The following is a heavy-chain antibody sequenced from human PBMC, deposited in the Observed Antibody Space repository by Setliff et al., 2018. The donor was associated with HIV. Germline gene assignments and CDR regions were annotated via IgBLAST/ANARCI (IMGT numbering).Heavy chain of an antibody. Sequence: ASVKVSCKASGYTFTSYGISWVRQAPGQGLEWMGWIHAGSGDTQYSQNFQGRVTITRDTSANTANMELSSLRSEDTAEYYCAREPAGSGSGSFGFWGQGTLVTVSS. CDR2: IHAGSGDT. V-gene: IGHV1-3*01. CDR3: AREPAGSGSGSFGF. J-gene: IGHJ4*02. CDR1: GYTFTSYG. D-gene: IGHD3-10*01.